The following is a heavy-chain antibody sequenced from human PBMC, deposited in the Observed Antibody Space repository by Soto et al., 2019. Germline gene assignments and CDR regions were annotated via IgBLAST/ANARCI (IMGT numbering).Heavy chain of an antibody. V-gene: IGHV4-61*01. D-gene: IGHD3-10*01. CDR3: ARVVQTAWVDY. CDR2: MYYSGST. CDR1: GGSVSSGSYY. J-gene: IGHJ4*02. Sequence: QVQLQESGPGLVKPSETLSLTCTVSGGSVSSGSYYWSWIRQPPGKGLEWIGYMYYSGSTNYNPSLRRRVTISVATSKNRFSLKLSSVTAADTAVYYCARVVQTAWVDYWGQGTLVTVSS.